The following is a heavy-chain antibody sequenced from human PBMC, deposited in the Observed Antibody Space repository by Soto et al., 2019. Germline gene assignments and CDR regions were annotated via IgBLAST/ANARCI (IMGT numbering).Heavy chain of an antibody. V-gene: IGHV1-69*06. Sequence: SVKVSCKASGGTFSSYAISWVRQAPGQGLEWMGGIIPIFGTANYAQKFQGRVTITADKSTSTAYMELSSLRSDDTAVYYCARDYGGSYSRGFDSWGQGILVTVSS. J-gene: IGHJ4*02. D-gene: IGHD2-15*01. CDR2: IIPIFGTA. CDR3: ARDYGGSYSRGFDS. CDR1: GGTFSSYA.